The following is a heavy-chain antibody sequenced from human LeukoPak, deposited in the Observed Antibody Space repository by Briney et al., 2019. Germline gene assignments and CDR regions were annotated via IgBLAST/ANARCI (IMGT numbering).Heavy chain of an antibody. Sequence: GGSLRLSCAASGFTFSDYYMSWIRQAPGKGLEWLSYISGSGSTKYYTDSMKGRFTISRDNAKNSLYLQMNSLGAEDTAVYYCARVGYNSGWYWGAFDIWGQGTMVTVSS. CDR1: GFTFSDYY. CDR3: ARVGYNSGWYWGAFDI. V-gene: IGHV3-11*01. J-gene: IGHJ3*02. D-gene: IGHD6-19*01. CDR2: ISGSGSTK.